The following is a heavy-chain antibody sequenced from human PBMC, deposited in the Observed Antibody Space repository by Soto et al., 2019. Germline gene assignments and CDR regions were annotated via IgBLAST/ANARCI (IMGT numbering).Heavy chain of an antibody. CDR3: AKYNWNADPFDY. Sequence: QVQLVESGGGVVQPGRSLRLSCAASGFTFSSYGMHWVRQAPGKGLEWVAVISYDGSNKYYADSVKGRFTISRDNSKNTLYLQMNSLRAEDTAVYSCAKYNWNADPFDYWGQGTLVTVSS. D-gene: IGHD1-1*01. CDR2: ISYDGSNK. CDR1: GFTFSSYG. V-gene: IGHV3-30*18. J-gene: IGHJ4*02.